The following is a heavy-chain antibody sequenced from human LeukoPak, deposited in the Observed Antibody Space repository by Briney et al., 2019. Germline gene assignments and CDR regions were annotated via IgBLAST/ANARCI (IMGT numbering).Heavy chain of an antibody. V-gene: IGHV3-23*01. Sequence: GGSLRLSCAASGFTFSSYAMSWVRQAPGKGLEWVSAISGSGGSTYYADSVKGRFTISRDNSKNTLYLQMNSLRAEDTAIYYCAKDSSRGMGWYPHLYYFDYWGQGTLVTVSS. J-gene: IGHJ4*02. D-gene: IGHD6-19*01. CDR3: AKDSSRGMGWYPHLYYFDY. CDR1: GFTFSSYA. CDR2: ISGSGGST.